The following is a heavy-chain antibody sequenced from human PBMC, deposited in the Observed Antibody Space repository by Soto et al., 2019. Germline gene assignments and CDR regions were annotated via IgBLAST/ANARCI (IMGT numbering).Heavy chain of an antibody. CDR2: IWYDGNNK. CDR3: ARRAEGSWYWIDP. Sequence: QVQLVESGGGVVKPGRSLTLSCAASGFTFSSYAMHWVRQAPGKGLEWVAAIWYDGNNKYYADSVKGRFTISRDNSKTMVYLQMNSLRVEDTAVYYCARRAEGSWYWIDPWGQGTLVTVSS. J-gene: IGHJ5*02. D-gene: IGHD1-26*01. CDR1: GFTFSSYA. V-gene: IGHV3-33*01.